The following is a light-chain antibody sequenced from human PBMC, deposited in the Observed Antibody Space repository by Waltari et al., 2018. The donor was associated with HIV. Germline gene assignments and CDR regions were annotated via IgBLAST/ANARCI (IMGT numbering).Light chain of an antibody. Sequence: EIVLTQSPVTLSLSPGEGANLSCSASQNIRNYLGWYQQRSGQPPRLLIYDASTRATGIPARFTGSGSGTDVTLTIDSLEPEDFAMYYCQQRSNWPGTFGPGTRVDVK. CDR3: QQRSNWPGT. V-gene: IGKV3-11*01. CDR2: DAS. J-gene: IGKJ1*01. CDR1: QNIRNY.